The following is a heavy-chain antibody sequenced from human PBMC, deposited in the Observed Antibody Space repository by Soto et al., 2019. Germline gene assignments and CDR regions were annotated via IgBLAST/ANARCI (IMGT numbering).Heavy chain of an antibody. J-gene: IGHJ6*02. V-gene: IGHV3-23*01. Sequence: LRLSCAASGFTFSSYAMSWVRKAPRKGLEWVSVITGSRCTTYYADSVKGRFTISRDNSKNTLYLQMNSLRAEDTAVYYGARDGPYNYDSSGYYYVDYYYYGMDVWGQGTTVTVSS. CDR1: GFTFSSYA. CDR2: ITGSRCTT. CDR3: ARDGPYNYDSSGYYYVDYYYYGMDV. D-gene: IGHD3-22*01.